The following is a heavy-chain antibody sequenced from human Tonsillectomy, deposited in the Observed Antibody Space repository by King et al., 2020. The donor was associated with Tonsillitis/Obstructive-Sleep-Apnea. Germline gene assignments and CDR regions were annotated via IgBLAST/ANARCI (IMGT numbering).Heavy chain of an antibody. Sequence: TLKESGPTLVKPTETLTLTCNFSGFSLSTTGVGVGWIRQPPGKALEWLSLIYWDDDKRYTPSLKTRLTITKDSSKNQVVLTMTRMDPIDTGTYYCTHRSDGVNAWGQGTTVTVSS. V-gene: IGHV2-5*02. J-gene: IGHJ6*02. CDR2: IYWDDDK. CDR1: GFSLSTTGVG. CDR3: THRSDGVNA.